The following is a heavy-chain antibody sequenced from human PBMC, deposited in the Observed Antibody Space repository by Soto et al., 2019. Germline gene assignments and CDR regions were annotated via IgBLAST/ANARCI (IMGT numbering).Heavy chain of an antibody. CDR3: AKDSRLSSGYYYDSSGYFGYFDY. D-gene: IGHD3-22*01. CDR2: ISWNSGSI. V-gene: IGHV3-9*01. CDR1: GFTFDDYA. J-gene: IGHJ4*02. Sequence: PGGSLRLSCAASGFTFDDYAMHWVRQAPGKGLEWVSGISWNSGSIGYADSVKGRFTISRDNAKNSLYLQMNSLRAEDTALYYCAKDSRLSSGYYYDSSGYFGYFDYWVQGTLVTVFS.